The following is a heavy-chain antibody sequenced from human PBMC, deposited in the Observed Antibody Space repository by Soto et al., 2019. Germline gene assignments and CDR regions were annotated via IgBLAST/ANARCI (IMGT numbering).Heavy chain of an antibody. CDR2: IYYSGST. D-gene: IGHD3-3*01. V-gene: IGHV4-59*01. CDR3: ARVITIFGVVIIRYLDY. Sequence: SETLSLTCTVSGGSISSYYWSWIRQPPGKGLEWIGYIYYSGSTNYNPSLKSRVTISVDTSKNQFSLKLSSVTAADTAVYYCARVITIFGVVIIRYLDYWGQGTLVTVSS. CDR1: GGSISSYY. J-gene: IGHJ4*02.